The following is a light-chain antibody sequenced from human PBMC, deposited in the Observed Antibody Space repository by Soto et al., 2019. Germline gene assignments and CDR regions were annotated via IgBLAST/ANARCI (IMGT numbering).Light chain of an antibody. CDR2: SNN. CDR3: AAWDDSLNGVV. V-gene: IGLV1-44*01. CDR1: SSNIGSNT. Sequence: QSVLTQPPSASGTPGPRVTLSCSGSSSNIGSNTVTWYQQLPGTAPKLLIYSNNPRPSGVPDRFSGSKSGTSASLAISGLQSEDEADYYCAAWDDSLNGVVFGGGTKLTVL. J-gene: IGLJ2*01.